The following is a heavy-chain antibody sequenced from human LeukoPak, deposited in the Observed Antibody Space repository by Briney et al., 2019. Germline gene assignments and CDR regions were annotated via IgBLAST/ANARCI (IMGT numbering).Heavy chain of an antibody. CDR3: AKDKGTNYYDSSGYFDY. V-gene: IGHV3-9*01. CDR1: GFTFDDYA. Sequence: GRSLRLSCAASGFTFDDYAMHWVRQAPGKGLEWVSGISWNSGSIGYADSVKGRFTISRDNAKNSLYLQMNSLRAEDTALYYCAKDKGTNYYDSSGYFDYWGQGTLVTVSS. D-gene: IGHD3-22*01. J-gene: IGHJ4*02. CDR2: ISWNSGSI.